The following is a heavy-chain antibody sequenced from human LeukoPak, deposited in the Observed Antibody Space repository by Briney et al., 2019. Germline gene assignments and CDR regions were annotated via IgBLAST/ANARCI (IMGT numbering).Heavy chain of an antibody. Sequence: GGSLRLSCAASGFTFSSYAMSWVRQAPGKGLEWVSTISGSSGSTYYADSVKGRFTISRDNPKNTLYLQMNSLRAEDTAIYYCATEGYPGYSSIFYDYWGQGTLVTVSS. J-gene: IGHJ4*02. CDR3: ATEGYPGYSSIFYDY. D-gene: IGHD6-13*01. CDR2: ISGSSGST. V-gene: IGHV3-23*01. CDR1: GFTFSSYA.